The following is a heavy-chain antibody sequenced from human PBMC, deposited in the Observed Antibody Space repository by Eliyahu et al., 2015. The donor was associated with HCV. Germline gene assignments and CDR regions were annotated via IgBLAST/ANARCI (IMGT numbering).Heavy chain of an antibody. CDR2: VYYSGHT. Sequence: QLQLQESGPGLVKPSETLSLTCAVSGGAVTSSPYSWDWVRQPPGKGLEWIGGVYYSGHTYYNPSLKSRVTIFVDTSKNQFSLELTSVAAADSAIYYCARLWATTGGNFFDSWGQGTLVTVSS. V-gene: IGHV4-39*01. J-gene: IGHJ4*02. CDR3: ARLWATTGGNFFDS. D-gene: IGHD4-17*01. CDR1: GGAVTSSPYS.